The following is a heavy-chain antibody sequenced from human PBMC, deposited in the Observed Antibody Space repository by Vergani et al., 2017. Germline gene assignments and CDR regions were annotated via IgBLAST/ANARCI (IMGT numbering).Heavy chain of an antibody. CDR2: IYTSGST. V-gene: IGHV4-61*02. CDR3: ARDASPGRPYYYMDV. J-gene: IGHJ6*03. CDR1: GGSISSGSYY. Sequence: QVQLQESGPGLVKPSQTLSLTCTVSGGSISSGSYYWSWIRQPAGKGLEWIGRIYTSGSTNYNPSLKSRVTMSVVTSKNQFSLKLSSVTAADTAVYYCARDASPGRPYYYMDVWGKGTTVTVSS. D-gene: IGHD2-2*01.